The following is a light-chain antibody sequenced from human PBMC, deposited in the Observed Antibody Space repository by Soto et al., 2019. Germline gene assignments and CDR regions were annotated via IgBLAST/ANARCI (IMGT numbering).Light chain of an antibody. CDR2: GNS. Sequence: QLVLTQPPSVSGAPGQRVTISCTGSSSNIGAGYDVHWYQQLPGTAPKLLIYGNSNRPSGVPDRFSGSKSGTSASLAITGLQAEDEADYSCQSYDSSLSGWVFGGGTKLNVL. V-gene: IGLV1-40*01. J-gene: IGLJ3*02. CDR1: SSNIGAGYD. CDR3: QSYDSSLSGWV.